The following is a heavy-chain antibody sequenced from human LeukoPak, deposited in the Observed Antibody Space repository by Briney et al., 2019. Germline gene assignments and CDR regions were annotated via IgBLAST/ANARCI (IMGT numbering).Heavy chain of an antibody. CDR2: IRYDGSNK. CDR1: GFTFSSYG. Sequence: GGSLRLSCAASGFTFSSYGMHWVRQAPGKGLEWVAFIRYDGSNKYYADSVKGRFTISRDNSKNTLYLQMNSLRVEDTAVYYCAKGAEEGVVITSVYYYYMDVWGKGTTVTISS. D-gene: IGHD3-22*01. J-gene: IGHJ6*03. V-gene: IGHV3-30*02. CDR3: AKGAEEGVVITSVYYYYMDV.